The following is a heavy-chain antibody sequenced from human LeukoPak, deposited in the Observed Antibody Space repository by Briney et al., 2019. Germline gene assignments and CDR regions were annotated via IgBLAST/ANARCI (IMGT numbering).Heavy chain of an antibody. CDR2: IDKDAIEK. V-gene: IGHV3-7*01. D-gene: IGHD4/OR15-4a*01. CDR3: ARGGLSYGFDV. J-gene: IGHJ3*01. CDR1: GFTISPYY. Sequence: GGSLRLSCIASGFTISPYYMGWARQAPGKGLEWVANIDKDAIEKYYVDSVKGRFTISRDNAKNSLRLEMNSLGVEDTAVYYCARGGLSYGFDVWGLGTMVTVSS.